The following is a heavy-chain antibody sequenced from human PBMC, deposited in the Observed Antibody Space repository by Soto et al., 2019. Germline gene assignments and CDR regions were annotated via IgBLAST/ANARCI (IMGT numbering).Heavy chain of an antibody. J-gene: IGHJ5*02. CDR2: VYSSGGT. CDR3: ARGQRFSDWFDP. Sequence: QVHLQQSGPGLVNPSETLSLTCTVSGGSMSSYYWTWIRQPAGKGLEWIRRVYSSGGTHYNPSLKRRVTISLDTSKNQFSFRLLSVTDADTAVYYCARGQRFSDWFDPWGQGTLVTVSS. CDR1: GGSMSSYY. D-gene: IGHD3-3*01. V-gene: IGHV4-4*07.